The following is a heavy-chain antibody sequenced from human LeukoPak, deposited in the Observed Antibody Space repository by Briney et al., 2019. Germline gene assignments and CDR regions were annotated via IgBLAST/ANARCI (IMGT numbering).Heavy chain of an antibody. Sequence: PGGSLRLSCAASGFTFSSYGMHWVRQAPGKGLEWVAVISYDGSNKYYADSVKGRFTISRDNSKNTLHLQMNSLRAEDTAVYYCAKGGVLWFGELLPHYYFDYWGQGTLVTVSS. V-gene: IGHV3-30*18. CDR1: GFTFSSYG. CDR2: ISYDGSNK. D-gene: IGHD3-10*01. J-gene: IGHJ4*02. CDR3: AKGGVLWFGELLPHYYFDY.